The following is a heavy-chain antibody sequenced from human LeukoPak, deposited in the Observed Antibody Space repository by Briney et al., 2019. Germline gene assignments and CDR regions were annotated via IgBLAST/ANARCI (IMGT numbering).Heavy chain of an antibody. CDR3: ARAKGCSGGSCYLFSYYYYYMDV. CDR1: GFTFSNYA. Sequence: GGSLRLSCAASGFTFSNYAMSWVRQAPGKGLEWVSSISGSGGSTYYADSVKGRFTISRDNSKNTLYLQMNSLRAEDTAVYYCARAKGCSGGSCYLFSYYYYYMDVWGKGTTVTVSS. D-gene: IGHD2-15*01. CDR2: ISGSGGST. V-gene: IGHV3-23*01. J-gene: IGHJ6*03.